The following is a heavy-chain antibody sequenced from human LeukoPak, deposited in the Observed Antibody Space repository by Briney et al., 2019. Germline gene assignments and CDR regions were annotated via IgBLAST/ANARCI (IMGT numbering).Heavy chain of an antibody. V-gene: IGHV1-2*02. D-gene: IGHD3-3*01. Sequence: ASVPVSCKASGYTFTGYYMHWVRQDPGQGLEWMGWINPNSGGTNYAQKFQGRVTMTRDTSISTAYMELSRLRSDDTAVYYCARDETIFGVVTSFDYWGQGTLVTVSS. CDR2: INPNSGGT. CDR3: ARDETIFGVVTSFDY. J-gene: IGHJ4*02. CDR1: GYTFTGYY.